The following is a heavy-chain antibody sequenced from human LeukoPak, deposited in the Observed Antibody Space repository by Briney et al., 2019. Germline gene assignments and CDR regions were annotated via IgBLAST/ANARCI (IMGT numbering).Heavy chain of an antibody. CDR1: GFTFGDYA. CDR3: ARDISEMGAFDI. J-gene: IGHJ3*02. CDR2: IRSDAYGGTI. Sequence: GRSLRLSCRASGFTFGDYAVNWVRQAPGKGLEWVGFIRSDAYGGTIQYDASVRGRFTISRDDSKTIAYLQMNSLKTEDTAVYYCARDISEMGAFDIWGLGTMVTVSS. D-gene: IGHD5-24*01. V-gene: IGHV3-49*04.